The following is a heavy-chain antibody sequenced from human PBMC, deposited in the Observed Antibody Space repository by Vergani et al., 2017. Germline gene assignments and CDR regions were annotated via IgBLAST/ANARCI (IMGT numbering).Heavy chain of an antibody. Sequence: EVQLVQSGAEAKKPGESLTISCKGSGYSFTSYWIGWVRQMPGKGLEWMGIIYPGDSDTRYSPSFQGQVTISADKSISTAYLQWSSLKASDTAMYYCARHTRGSGSYYTDYYYGMDVWGQGTTVTVSS. V-gene: IGHV5-51*01. J-gene: IGHJ6*02. D-gene: IGHD3-10*01. CDR1: GYSFTSYW. CDR3: ARHTRGSGSYYTDYYYGMDV. CDR2: IYPGDSDT.